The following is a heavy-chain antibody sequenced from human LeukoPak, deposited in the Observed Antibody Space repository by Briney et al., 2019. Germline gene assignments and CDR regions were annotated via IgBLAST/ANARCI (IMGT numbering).Heavy chain of an antibody. D-gene: IGHD6-13*01. CDR1: GGSISSSTYY. V-gene: IGHV4-39*01. CDR2: IHYTGGT. J-gene: IGHJ4*02. Sequence: SEPLSLTCTVSGGSISSSTYYWGWIRQPPGKGLEWIGSIHYTGGTYYNPSLKSRVTISVDTSNNQFSLKLSSVTAADTAVYYCARSEREQYSSSWYGYWGQGTLVTVSS. CDR3: ARSEREQYSSSWYGY.